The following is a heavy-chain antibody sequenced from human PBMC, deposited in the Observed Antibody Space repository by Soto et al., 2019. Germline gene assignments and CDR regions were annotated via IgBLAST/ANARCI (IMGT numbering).Heavy chain of an antibody. J-gene: IGHJ6*02. Sequence: GASGKVSCKASGGTFSSYAISWVRQAPGQGLEWMGGIIPIFGTANYAQKFQGRVTVTADESTSTAYMELSSLRSEDTAVYYCASSKSGSWYNYYYYGMDVWGQGTTVTVSS. CDR2: IIPIFGTA. D-gene: IGHD6-13*01. CDR1: GGTFSSYA. CDR3: ASSKSGSWYNYYYYGMDV. V-gene: IGHV1-69*13.